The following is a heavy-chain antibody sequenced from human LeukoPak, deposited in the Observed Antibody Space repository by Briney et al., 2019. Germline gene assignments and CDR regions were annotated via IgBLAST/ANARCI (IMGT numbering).Heavy chain of an antibody. J-gene: IGHJ4*02. CDR3: ARYRAYYGSGSYFDY. D-gene: IGHD3-10*01. CDR1: GGTFSSYA. CDR2: IIPILGIA. Sequence: SVKVSCKASGGTFSSYAISWVRQAPGQGREWMGRIIPILGIANYAQKFQGRVTITADKSTSTAYMELSILRSEDTAVYYCARYRAYYGSGSYFDYWGQGTLVTVS. V-gene: IGHV1-69*04.